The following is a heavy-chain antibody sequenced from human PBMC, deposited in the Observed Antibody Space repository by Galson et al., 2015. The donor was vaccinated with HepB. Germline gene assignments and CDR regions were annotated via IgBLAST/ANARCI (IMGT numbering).Heavy chain of an antibody. Sequence: SLRLSCAGSGFTFNDNAMHWVRQAPGKGLEWVAGISWNSGSIGYVASVKGRFTISRDKAKNSLYLQMTSLRVEDTALYYCAKDLGDGWRTRPILGGMDVWGQGTTVTVSS. CDR3: AKDLGDGWRTRPILGGMDV. V-gene: IGHV3-9*01. CDR1: GFTFNDNA. D-gene: IGHD3-16*01. J-gene: IGHJ6*02. CDR2: ISWNSGSI.